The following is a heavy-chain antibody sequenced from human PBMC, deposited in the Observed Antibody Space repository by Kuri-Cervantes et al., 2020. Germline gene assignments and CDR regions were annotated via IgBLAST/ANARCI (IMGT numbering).Heavy chain of an antibody. CDR3: AREGGGYCSGGSCYSLDY. Sequence: GGSLRLSCAASGFTFSSYAMHWVRQAPGKGLEWVAVIWYDGSNKYYADSVKGRFTISRDNSKNTLYLQMNSLRAEGTAVYYCAREGGGYCSGGSCYSLDYWGQGTLVTVSS. V-gene: IGHV3-33*08. D-gene: IGHD2-15*01. CDR2: IWYDGSNK. CDR1: GFTFSSYA. J-gene: IGHJ4*02.